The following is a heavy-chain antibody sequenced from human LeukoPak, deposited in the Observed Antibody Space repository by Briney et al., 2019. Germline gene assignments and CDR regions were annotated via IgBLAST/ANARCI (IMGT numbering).Heavy chain of an antibody. CDR3: AKGTLTKTHGISWDPFDY. D-gene: IGHD6-13*01. CDR2: IGGPGFTT. J-gene: IGHJ4*02. CDR1: GFTVSSNY. V-gene: IGHV3-23*01. Sequence: GGSLRLSCAASGFTVSSNYMSWVRQAPGKGLGWVSAIGGPGFTTHYADSVKGRFTISRDNSQSTLYLQMNSLRAEDTAVYYCAKGTLTKTHGISWDPFDYWGQGTLVTVSS.